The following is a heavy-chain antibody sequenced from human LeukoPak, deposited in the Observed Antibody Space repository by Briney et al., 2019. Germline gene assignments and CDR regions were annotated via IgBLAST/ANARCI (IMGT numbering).Heavy chain of an antibody. CDR3: ARPHGMATSFDY. V-gene: IGHV4-39*01. D-gene: IGHD5-24*01. CDR2: IYYSGST. Sequence: SETLSLTCTVSGDSISSSSYYWGWIRQPPGKGLEWIGSIYYSGSTYYNPSLKSRVTISVDTSKNQFSLKLSSVTAADTAVYYCARPHGMATSFDYWGQGTLVTVSS. CDR1: GDSISSSSYY. J-gene: IGHJ4*02.